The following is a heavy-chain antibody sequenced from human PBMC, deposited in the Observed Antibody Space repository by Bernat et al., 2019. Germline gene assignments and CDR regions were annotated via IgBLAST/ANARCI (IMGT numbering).Heavy chain of an antibody. V-gene: IGHV4-39*01. CDR1: GGSISSSSYY. CDR2: SYYSGST. Sequence: QLQLQESGPGLVKPSETLSLTCTVSGGSISSSSYYWGWIRQPPGKGLEWIGSSYYSGSTYYNPSLNSRVTISVDTSKNQFSLKLSAVTAADTAVYYCARRRYNWNDRLRMTFDPWGQGTLVTVSS. J-gene: IGHJ5*02. D-gene: IGHD1-1*01. CDR3: ARRRYNWNDRLRMTFDP.